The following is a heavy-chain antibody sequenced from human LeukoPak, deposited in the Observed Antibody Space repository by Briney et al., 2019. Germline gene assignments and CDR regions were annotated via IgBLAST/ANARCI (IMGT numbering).Heavy chain of an antibody. CDR1: GGTFSSYA. J-gene: IGHJ3*02. CDR2: IIPIFGTA. V-gene: IGHV1-69*13. CDR3: ARVRGLRHDAFDI. D-gene: IGHD3-10*01. Sequence: GASVKVSCKASGGTFSSYAISWVRQAPGQGLEWMGGIIPIFGTANYAQKFQGRVTITADESTSTAYMELSSLRSEDTAVYYCARVRGLRHDAFDIWGQGTMVTVSS.